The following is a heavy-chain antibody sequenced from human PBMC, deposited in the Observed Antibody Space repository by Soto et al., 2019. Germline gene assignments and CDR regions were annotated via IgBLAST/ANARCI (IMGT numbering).Heavy chain of an antibody. CDR2: IYYSGST. CDR1: GGSISSSSYY. J-gene: IGHJ4*02. D-gene: IGHD3-10*01. Sequence: SETLSLTYTVSGGSISSSSYYWGWIRQPPGKGLEWIGSIYYSGSTYYNQSLKSRVTISVDTSKNQFSLKLSSVTAADKAVYKWGRLGGGTGIFDYGGQGTLVPVSS. V-gene: IGHV4-39*01. CDR3: GRLGGGTGIFDY.